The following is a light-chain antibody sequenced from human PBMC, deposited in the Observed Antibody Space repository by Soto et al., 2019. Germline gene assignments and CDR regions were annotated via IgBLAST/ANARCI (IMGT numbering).Light chain of an antibody. V-gene: IGLV1-51*02. CDR2: ENN. CDR1: SSNIGNNY. Sequence: QSVLTQPTSVSAAPGQKVTISCSGSSSNIGNNYVSWYQQLPGTAPKLLIYENNKRPSGIPDRFSGSKSGTSATLGITGLQTGDEADYYCGTLDSSLSVVFGGGTKLTVL. CDR3: GTLDSSLSVV. J-gene: IGLJ2*01.